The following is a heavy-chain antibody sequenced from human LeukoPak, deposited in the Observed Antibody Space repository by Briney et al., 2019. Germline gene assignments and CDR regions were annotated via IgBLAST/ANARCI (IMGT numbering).Heavy chain of an antibody. CDR2: ISAYNGNT. CDR3: ARGLEWLTRRHTWFDP. CDR1: SYTFTNYA. V-gene: IGHV1-18*01. J-gene: IGHJ5*02. Sequence: ASVKVSCKASSYTFTNYAFTWVRQAPGHGLEWMGWISAYNGNTNYAQKLQGRVTMTTDTSTSTAYMELRSLRSDDTAVYYCARGLEWLTRRHTWFDPWGQGTLVSVSS. D-gene: IGHD3-3*01.